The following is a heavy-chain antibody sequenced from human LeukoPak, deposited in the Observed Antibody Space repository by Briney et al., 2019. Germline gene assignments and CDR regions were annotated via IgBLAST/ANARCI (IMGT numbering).Heavy chain of an antibody. D-gene: IGHD6-13*01. CDR3: ARVFPEISGYSSSWPLPPRPSFDY. Sequence: PSETLSLTCTVSGDSISSYYWTWIRQPPGKGLEWIGYIHYSGNNNYNPSLKSRVTISLDTSKNQFSLKLKSVTAADTAVYYCARVFPEISGYSSSWPLPPRPSFDYWGQGTLVTVSS. CDR1: GDSISSYY. CDR2: IHYSGNN. V-gene: IGHV4-59*01. J-gene: IGHJ4*02.